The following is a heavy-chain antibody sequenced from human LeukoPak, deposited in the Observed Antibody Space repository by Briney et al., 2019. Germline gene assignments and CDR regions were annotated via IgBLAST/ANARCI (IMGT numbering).Heavy chain of an antibody. V-gene: IGHV1-46*01. D-gene: IGHD3-22*01. CDR3: ATGHTTITENYYDSSGYGNYFDY. CDR2: INPSGGST. CDR1: GYTFTSYY. J-gene: IGHJ4*02. Sequence: ASVKVSCKASGYTFTSYYMHWVRQAPGQGLEWMGIINPSGGSTSYAQKFQGRVTMTRDTSTSTVYMELSSLRSEDTAVYYCATGHTTITENYYDSSGYGNYFDYWGQGTLVTVSS.